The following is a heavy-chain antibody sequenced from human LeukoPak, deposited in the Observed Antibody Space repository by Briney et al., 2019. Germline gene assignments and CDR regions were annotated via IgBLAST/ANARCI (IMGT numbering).Heavy chain of an antibody. J-gene: IGHJ4*02. V-gene: IGHV1-2*02. CDR1: GYTFTGYY. CDR2: VNPNSGGT. Sequence: ASVKVSCKASGYTFTGYYMHWVRQAPGQGLEWMGWVNPNSGGTNYAQKFQGRVTMTRDTSISTAYMELSRLRSDDTAVYYCARDRAMVELLWFGEFDYWGQGTLVTVSS. D-gene: IGHD3-10*01. CDR3: ARDRAMVELLWFGEFDY.